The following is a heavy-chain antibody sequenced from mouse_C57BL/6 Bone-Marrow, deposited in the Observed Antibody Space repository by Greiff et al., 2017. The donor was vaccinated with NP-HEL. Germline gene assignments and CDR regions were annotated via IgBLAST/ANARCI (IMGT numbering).Heavy chain of an antibody. V-gene: IGHV1-64*01. J-gene: IGHJ2*01. Sequence: QVQLQQSGAELVKPGASVKLSCKASGYTFTSYWMHWVKQRPGQGLEWIGMIHPNSGSTNYNEKFKSKATLTVDKSSSTAYMQLSSLTSEDSAVYYCARDYYGSGDYWGQGTTLTVSS. CDR1: GYTFTSYW. D-gene: IGHD1-1*01. CDR2: IHPNSGST. CDR3: ARDYYGSGDY.